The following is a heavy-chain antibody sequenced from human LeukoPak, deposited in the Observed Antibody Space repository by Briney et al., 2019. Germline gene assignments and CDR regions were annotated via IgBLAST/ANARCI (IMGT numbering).Heavy chain of an antibody. CDR3: ARETYSSSYYYYYMDV. J-gene: IGHJ6*03. CDR1: GGSISSSSYY. V-gene: IGHV4-39*02. Sequence: SETLSLTCTVSGGSISSSSYYWGWIRQPPGKGLEWIGSIYYSGSTYYNPSLKSRVTISVDTSKNQFSLKLSSVTAADTAVYYCARETYSSSYYYYYMDVWGKGTTVTVSS. D-gene: IGHD6-6*01. CDR2: IYYSGST.